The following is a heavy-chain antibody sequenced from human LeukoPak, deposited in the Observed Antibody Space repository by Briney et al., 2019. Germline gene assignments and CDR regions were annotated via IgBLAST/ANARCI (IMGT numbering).Heavy chain of an antibody. Sequence: GASVKVSCKASGYTFTRYGIHWMRQGPGQSFEWMGWINGNTKYSEKLQDRVTITWDTSASTAYMELSSLRSEDTALYYCARDLVRWGGWLDAWGQGTLVIVSS. CDR1: GYTFTRYG. V-gene: IGHV1-3*01. CDR3: ARDLVRWGGWLDA. CDR2: INGNT. D-gene: IGHD3-10*01. J-gene: IGHJ5*02.